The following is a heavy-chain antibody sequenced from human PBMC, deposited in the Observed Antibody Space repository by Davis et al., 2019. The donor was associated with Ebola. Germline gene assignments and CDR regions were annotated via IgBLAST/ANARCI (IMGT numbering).Heavy chain of an antibody. J-gene: IGHJ6*02. V-gene: IGHV3-30-3*01. CDR2: ISHDGTNK. CDR3: ARDKSSSPYYYYYGMDL. D-gene: IGHD2-15*01. Sequence: GESLKISCVASGSNFRTYAIHWVRQAPGKGLKWVAVISHDGTNKYYADSVKGRFTVSRDNSKNTVYLEMNGLRAEDTAVYYCARDKSSSPYYYYYGMDLWGQGTKVTVSS. CDR1: GSNFRTYA.